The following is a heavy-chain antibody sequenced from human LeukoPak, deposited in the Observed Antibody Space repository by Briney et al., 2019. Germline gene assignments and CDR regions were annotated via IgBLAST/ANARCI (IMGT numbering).Heavy chain of an antibody. CDR1: EFIFSNYW. CDR3: ASGNAVDY. D-gene: IGHD1-26*01. CDR2: MKQDGVEK. V-gene: IGHV3-7*01. Sequence: GESLRLSCAVSEFIFSNYWVTWVRQAPGKGLEWVANMKQDGVEKYYADSVKGRFTISRDTAKNSLYLQMNSLRVEDTALYYCASGNAVDYWGRGTLVTVSS. J-gene: IGHJ4*02.